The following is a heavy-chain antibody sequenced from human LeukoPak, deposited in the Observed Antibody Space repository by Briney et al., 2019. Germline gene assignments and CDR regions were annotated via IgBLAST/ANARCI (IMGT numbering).Heavy chain of an antibody. CDR2: IKQDGSEK. CDR1: GFTFSSYW. CDR3: ARDLTASNYDILTGSEIFDY. V-gene: IGHV3-7*01. J-gene: IGHJ4*02. Sequence: GGSLRLSCAASGFTFSSYWMSWVRQAPGKGLEWVANIKQDGSEKYYVDSVKGRFTISRDNAKNSLYLQMNSLRAEDTAVYYCARDLTASNYDILTGSEIFDYWGQGTLVTVSS. D-gene: IGHD3-9*01.